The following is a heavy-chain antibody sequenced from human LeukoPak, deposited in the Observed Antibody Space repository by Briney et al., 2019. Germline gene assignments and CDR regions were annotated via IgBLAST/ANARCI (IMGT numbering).Heavy chain of an antibody. V-gene: IGHV4-39*06. CDR2: IYYSGST. D-gene: IGHD2-2*01. J-gene: IGHJ6*03. CDR1: GGSISSSSYY. CDR3: ARRSEYQLPTRSIYYYYYMDV. Sequence: SETLSLTCTVSGGSISSSSYYWGWIRQPPGKGLEWIGSIYYSGSTYYNPSLKSRVTISVDTSKNQFTLKLSSVTAADTAVYYCARRSEYQLPTRSIYYYYYMDVWGKGTTVTVSS.